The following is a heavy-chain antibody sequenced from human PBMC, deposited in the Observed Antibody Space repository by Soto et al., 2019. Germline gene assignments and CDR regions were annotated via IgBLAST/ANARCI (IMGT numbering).Heavy chain of an antibody. CDR1: GFTFSSYG. CDR2: ISYDGSNK. J-gene: IGHJ5*02. CDR3: AKDRSSSSAWFDP. V-gene: IGHV3-30*18. Sequence: GGSLRLSCAASGFTFSSYGMHWVRQAPGKGLEWVAVISYDGSNKYYADSVKGRFTISRDNSKNTLYLQMNSLRAEDTAVYYCAKDRSSSSAWFDPWGQGTLDTVSS. D-gene: IGHD6-6*01.